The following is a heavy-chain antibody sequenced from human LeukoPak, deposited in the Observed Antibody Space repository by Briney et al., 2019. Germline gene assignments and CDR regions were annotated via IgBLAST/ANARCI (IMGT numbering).Heavy chain of an antibody. V-gene: IGHV3-23*01. CDR3: AKEYYYDPIALFDY. CDR2: ISGSGGST. CDR1: GFTVSSNY. D-gene: IGHD3-22*01. J-gene: IGHJ4*02. Sequence: GGSLRLSCAASGFTVSSNYMSWVRQAPGKGLEWVSAISGSGGSTYYADSVKGRFTISRDNSKNTLYLQMNSLRAEDTAVYYCAKEYYYDPIALFDYWGQGTLVTVSS.